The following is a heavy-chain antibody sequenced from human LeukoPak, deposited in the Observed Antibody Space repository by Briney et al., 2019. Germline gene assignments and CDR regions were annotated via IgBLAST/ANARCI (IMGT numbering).Heavy chain of an antibody. D-gene: IGHD3-16*02. CDR3: ARASTNYDYVWGSYRQTGYFDY. J-gene: IGHJ4*02. CDR2: INPNSGGT. Sequence: ASVKVSCKASGYIFTDYYMHWVRQAPGQGLEWMGWINPNSGGTNYAQKFQGRVTMTRDTSISTAYMELSRLRSDDTAVYYCARASTNYDYVWGSYRQTGYFDYWGQGTLVTVSS. CDR1: GYIFTDYY. V-gene: IGHV1-2*02.